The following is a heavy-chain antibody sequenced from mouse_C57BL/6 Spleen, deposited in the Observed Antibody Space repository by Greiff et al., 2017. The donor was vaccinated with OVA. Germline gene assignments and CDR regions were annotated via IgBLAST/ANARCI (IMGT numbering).Heavy chain of an antibody. CDR2: IHPNSGST. CDR3: ARDSNYWFAY. V-gene: IGHV1-64*01. J-gene: IGHJ3*01. D-gene: IGHD2-5*01. Sequence: QVQLQQPGAELVQPGASVKLSCTASGYTFTSYWMHWVQQRPGQGLAWIGMIHPNSGSTNYNEKFKSKATLTVDKSSSTAYMQLSSLTSEDSAVYYCARDSNYWFAYWGQGTLVTVSA. CDR1: GYTFTSYW.